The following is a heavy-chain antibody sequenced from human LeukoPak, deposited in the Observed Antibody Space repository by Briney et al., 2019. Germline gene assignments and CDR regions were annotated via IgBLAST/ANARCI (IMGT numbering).Heavy chain of an antibody. CDR1: RFTFSSYG. Sequence: GGSLRLSCAASRFTFSSYGMHWVRQAPGKGLEWVAVISYDGNNRYYADSVKGRFTISRNSSKNTLYLQMNSLRAEGTAVYYCAKVKGEVIGAFDIWGQGTMVTVSS. D-gene: IGHD3-16*01. CDR3: AKVKGEVIGAFDI. V-gene: IGHV3-30*18. J-gene: IGHJ3*02. CDR2: ISYDGNNR.